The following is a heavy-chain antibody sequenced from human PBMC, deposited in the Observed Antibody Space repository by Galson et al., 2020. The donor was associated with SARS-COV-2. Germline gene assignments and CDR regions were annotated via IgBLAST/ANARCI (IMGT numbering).Heavy chain of an antibody. Sequence: ETSETLSLTCTVSGDSISRDGYYWSWIRQHPGKGLEWIAYIYYTGSAYYNPSLKSRVIISIDTSKNQFSLELSSVTGAGTAVYFCARDNRLAQAKRGAFDIWGQGTMVTVSS. J-gene: IGHJ3*02. CDR1: GDSISRDGYY. V-gene: IGHV4-31*03. CDR2: IYYTGSA. CDR3: ARDNRLAQAKRGAFDI. D-gene: IGHD6-19*01.